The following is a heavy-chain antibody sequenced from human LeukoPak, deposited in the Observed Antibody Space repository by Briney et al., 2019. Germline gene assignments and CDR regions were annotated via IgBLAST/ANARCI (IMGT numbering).Heavy chain of an antibody. CDR3: AKGRVVAVAGTPFDS. CDR1: GFTFSSCA. V-gene: IGHV3-23*01. D-gene: IGHD6-19*01. CDR2: ISGSGGST. Sequence: GGSLRLSCAASGFTFSSCAMSWGRQAPGKGLGWVSAISGSGGSTYYADSVKVRFTTSKDNSKHTLYPQTTSLRAEDTAVYYCAKGRVVAVAGTPFDSWGQGTLVTVSS. J-gene: IGHJ5*01.